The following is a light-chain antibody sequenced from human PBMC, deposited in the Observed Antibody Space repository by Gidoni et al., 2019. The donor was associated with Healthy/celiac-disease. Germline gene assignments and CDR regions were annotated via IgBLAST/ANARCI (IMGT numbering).Light chain of an antibody. CDR1: QSISSW. Sequence: DIQMTQSPSTLSAYVGDRVTTTFRASQSISSWLDWYQQKPGKASKLLIYDASSLESGVPSSFSGSGSGTEFTLTISSLQPDDFATYYCQQDNSYSTLGQETKIEVK. V-gene: IGKV1-5*01. CDR3: QQDNSYST. J-gene: IGKJ2*01. CDR2: DAS.